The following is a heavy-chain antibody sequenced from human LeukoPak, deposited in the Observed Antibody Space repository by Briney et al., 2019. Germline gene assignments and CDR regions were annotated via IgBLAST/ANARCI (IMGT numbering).Heavy chain of an antibody. J-gene: IGHJ3*02. V-gene: IGHV3-9*01. CDR1: GFTFSSYA. CDR3: AKGSYGDYEGCAFDI. D-gene: IGHD4-17*01. Sequence: GGSLRLSCAASGFTFSSYAMHWVRQAPGKGLEWVSGISWNSGSIGYADSVKGRFTISRDNAKNSLYLQMNSLRAEDTALYYCAKGSYGDYEGCAFDIWGQGTMVTVSS. CDR2: ISWNSGSI.